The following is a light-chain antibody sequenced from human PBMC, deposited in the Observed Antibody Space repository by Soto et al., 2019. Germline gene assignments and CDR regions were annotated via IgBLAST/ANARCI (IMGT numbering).Light chain of an antibody. CDR3: QHYGTSLRT. CDR1: QSLSSTY. V-gene: IGKV3-20*01. Sequence: ETVLTQSPGTLSLSPGERATLSCRASQSLSSTYLAWYQQKPGQAPRLLIYGASSRATGIPDRFSGSGSGTDFALTISRLEPEDFAVYYCQHYGTSLRTFGQGTKVEIK. CDR2: GAS. J-gene: IGKJ1*01.